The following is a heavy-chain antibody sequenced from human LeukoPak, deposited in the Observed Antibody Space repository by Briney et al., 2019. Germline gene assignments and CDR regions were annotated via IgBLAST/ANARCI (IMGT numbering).Heavy chain of an antibody. CDR3: ARDGLYDASGYYMDS. CDR2: IYYSGGT. J-gene: IGHJ4*02. V-gene: IGHV4-59*01. Sequence: PSETLSLTCIVSGGAISSYYWRWIRQSPGKGLEWIGYIYYSGGTKYNPSLMSRVTISVDRAQNQFSLTLTSVTAADTAVYYCARDGLYDASGYYMDSWGQGTPVIVSS. CDR1: GGAISSYY. D-gene: IGHD3-22*01.